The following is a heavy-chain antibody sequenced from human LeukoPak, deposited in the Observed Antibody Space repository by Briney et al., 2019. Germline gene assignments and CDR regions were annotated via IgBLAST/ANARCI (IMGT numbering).Heavy chain of an antibody. Sequence: ESGPTLVKPTQTLTLICTFSGFSLSTSGVGVGWIRQPPGKALKRLALIYWNDDKRYSPSLKSRLTITKDTSKNQVVLTMANMNPVDTATYYCEHRLKYEFWSGYYASWRQGTLVTVSS. CDR2: IYWNDDK. J-gene: IGHJ4*02. D-gene: IGHD3-3*01. CDR1: GFSLSTSGVG. V-gene: IGHV2-5*01. CDR3: EHRLKYEFWSGYYAS.